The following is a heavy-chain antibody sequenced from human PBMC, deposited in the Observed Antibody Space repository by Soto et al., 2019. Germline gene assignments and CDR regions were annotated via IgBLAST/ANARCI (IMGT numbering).Heavy chain of an antibody. CDR3: AKACVTTNPLYGYMDL. CDR2: INWNGVAM. V-gene: IGHV3-9*01. D-gene: IGHD4-17*01. J-gene: IGHJ6*03. Sequence: EVQLVESGGSLVQPGRSLRLSCAASGFAFRDFAMHWVRQTPGKGLEWVAGINWNGVAMGYADSVRGRFTISRDDAKNSLYLQMNSLRPEDTALYYCAKACVTTNPLYGYMDLWGKGTSVTVSS. CDR1: GFAFRDFA.